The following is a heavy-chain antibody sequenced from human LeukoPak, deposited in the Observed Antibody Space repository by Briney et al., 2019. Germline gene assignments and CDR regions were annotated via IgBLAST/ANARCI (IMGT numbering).Heavy chain of an antibody. D-gene: IGHD2-21*02. V-gene: IGHV4-59*10. J-gene: IGHJ6*03. CDR1: GGSFSGYY. Sequence: SETLSLTCAVYGGSFSGYYWNWIRQPAGKGLEWIGRIYTSGSTNYNPSLKSRITISVDTSKNQFSLKLSSVTAADTAVYYCARTYCGGDCRGYYYSYYMDVWGKGTTVTISS. CDR2: IYTSGST. CDR3: ARTYCGGDCRGYYYSYYMDV.